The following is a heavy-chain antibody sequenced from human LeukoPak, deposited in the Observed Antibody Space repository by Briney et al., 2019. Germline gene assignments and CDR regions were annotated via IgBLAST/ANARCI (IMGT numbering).Heavy chain of an antibody. J-gene: IGHJ4*02. CDR1: GYTYTSYG. CDR2: ISTYNGNT. D-gene: IGHD3-3*01. V-gene: IGHV1-18*01. Sequence: EASVKVSCKASGYTYTSYGISWVRQAPGQGLEWMGWISTYNGNTNYARKVQARVSMTTDTSTSTAYMELRSLRSDDTAIYYCARGNYWKYWGQGTLVTVSS. CDR3: ARGNYWKY.